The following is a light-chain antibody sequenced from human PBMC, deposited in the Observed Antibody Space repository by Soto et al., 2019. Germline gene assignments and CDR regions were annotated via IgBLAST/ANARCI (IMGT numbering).Light chain of an antibody. V-gene: IGKV1-5*03. CDR2: KAS. Sequence: DIQMTQSPSTLSASVGDRVTITCRASQSISSWLAWYQQKAGEAPKLLIYKASSLESGVPSRFGGSGSGTEFTLTISSLQSDDFATYYCQQCNVYPWTFGQGTKVEIK. J-gene: IGKJ1*01. CDR1: QSISSW. CDR3: QQCNVYPWT.